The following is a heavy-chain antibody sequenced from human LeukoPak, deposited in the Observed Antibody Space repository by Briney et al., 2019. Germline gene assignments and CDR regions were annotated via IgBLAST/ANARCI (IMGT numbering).Heavy chain of an antibody. CDR2: IIPILGIA. D-gene: IGHD3-22*01. CDR1: GGTFSSYA. Sequence: ASVKVSCKASGGTFSSYAISWVRQAPGQGLEWMGRIIPILGIANYAQKFQGRVTITADKSTSTAYMELSSLRSEDTAVYYCARWPNYYDSSGYYYVLFGGDKVDAFDIWGQGTMVTVSS. CDR3: ARWPNYYDSSGYYYVLFGGDKVDAFDI. V-gene: IGHV1-69*04. J-gene: IGHJ3*02.